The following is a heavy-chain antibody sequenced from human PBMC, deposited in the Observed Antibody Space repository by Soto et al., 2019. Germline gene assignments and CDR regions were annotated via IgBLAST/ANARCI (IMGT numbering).Heavy chain of an antibody. CDR2: IYPGDSDT. V-gene: IGHV5-51*01. D-gene: IGHD6-13*01. CDR1: GNSCTSYW. CDR3: LGQQLVRGYFQH. Sequence: PXESLKLSCKGSGNSCTSYWIGWVRQMPGKGLEWMGIIYPGDSDTRYSPSFQGQVTISADKSISTAYLQWSSLKASDTTMYYCLGQQLVRGYFQHWGQGTLVTVSS. J-gene: IGHJ1*01.